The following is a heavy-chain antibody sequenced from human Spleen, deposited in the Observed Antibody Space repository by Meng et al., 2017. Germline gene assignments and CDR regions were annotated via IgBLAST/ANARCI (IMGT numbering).Heavy chain of an antibody. Sequence: QGDMQRLGPGLGKPSQPLTLIRPVSGGTIRSTYWSWIRQPPGKGLGWIGYIFYSGRPNYSPSLKSRVTISIDTSKNQFSLRLSSVTPADTAMYYCASGSGSGWYYFDNWGQGTLVTVSS. D-gene: IGHD6-19*01. CDR2: IFYSGRP. V-gene: IGHV4-59*01. CDR1: GGTIRSTY. CDR3: ASGSGSGWYYFDN. J-gene: IGHJ4*02.